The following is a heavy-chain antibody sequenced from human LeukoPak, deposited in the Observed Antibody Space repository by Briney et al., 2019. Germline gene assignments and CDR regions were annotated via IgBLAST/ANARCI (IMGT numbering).Heavy chain of an antibody. CDR2: ISAHSGNT. J-gene: IGHJ1*01. D-gene: IGHD2-15*01. CDR3: ARGLPAYCRGGGCYRTEYFQH. Sequence: ASVKVSCKASGYTFISYGFTWVRQAPGQGLEWMAWISAHSGNTNYAQRFQGRVTLTTDTSTSTAYMELRSLTSDDTAVYYCARGLPAYCRGGGCYRTEYFQHWGQGTLVTVSS. CDR1: GYTFISYG. V-gene: IGHV1-18*01.